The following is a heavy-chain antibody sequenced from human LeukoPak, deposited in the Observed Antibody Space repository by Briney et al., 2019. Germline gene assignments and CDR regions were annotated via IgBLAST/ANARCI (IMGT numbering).Heavy chain of an antibody. CDR3: ARTPRIAAAETDY. J-gene: IGHJ4*02. D-gene: IGHD6-13*01. Sequence: SQTLSLTCTVSGGSISSGGYYWSWIRQHPGKGLEWIGYIYYSGSTYYNPSLKSRVTISVDTSKNQFSLKLSSVTAADTAVYYCARTPRIAAAETDYWGQGTLVTVSS. CDR1: GGSISSGGYY. CDR2: IYYSGST. V-gene: IGHV4-31*03.